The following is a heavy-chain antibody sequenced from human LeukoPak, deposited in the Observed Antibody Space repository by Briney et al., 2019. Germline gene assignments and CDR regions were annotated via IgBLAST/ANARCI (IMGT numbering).Heavy chain of an antibody. CDR2: ISYDGSNK. J-gene: IGHJ5*02. D-gene: IGHD2-15*01. V-gene: IGHV3-30*03. CDR1: GFTFSSYG. CDR3: ARGIYWFDP. Sequence: GGSLRLSCAASGFTFSSYGMHWVRQAPGKGLEWVAVISYDGSNKYYADSVKGRFTISRDNSKNTLYLQMNSLRAEDTAVYYCARGIYWFDPWGQGTLVTVSS.